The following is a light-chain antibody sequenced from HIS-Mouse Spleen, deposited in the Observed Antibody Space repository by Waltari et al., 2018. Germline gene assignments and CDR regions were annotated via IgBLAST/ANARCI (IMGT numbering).Light chain of an antibody. Sequence: RATPRVGPNLPWYRKNPGQPPGLLIYAGSTSATAVPAGFSGSRSGTEFTHTSSGLQSEDFAVYYCRQYNHWAPDTFSQGPKLEIK. J-gene: IGKJ2*01. CDR3: RQYNHWAPDT. V-gene: IGKV3-15*01. CDR2: AGS. CDR1: PRVGPN.